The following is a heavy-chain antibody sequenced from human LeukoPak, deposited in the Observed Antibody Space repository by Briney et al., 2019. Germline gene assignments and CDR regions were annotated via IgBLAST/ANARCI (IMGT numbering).Heavy chain of an antibody. Sequence: PSETLSLTCTVSGGSISSSSYYWGWIRQPPGKGLEWIGYIYCSGSTNYNPSLKSRVTVSVDTSNNQFSLKLSSVTAADTAVYYCARENTMVRGAFDAFDIWGQGTMVTVSS. CDR3: ARENTMVRGAFDAFDI. CDR1: GGSISSSSYY. V-gene: IGHV4-61*01. J-gene: IGHJ3*02. D-gene: IGHD3-10*01. CDR2: IYCSGST.